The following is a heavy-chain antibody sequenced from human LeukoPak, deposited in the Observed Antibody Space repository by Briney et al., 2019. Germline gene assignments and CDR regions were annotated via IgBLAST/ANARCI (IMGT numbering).Heavy chain of an antibody. V-gene: IGHV3-74*01. Sequence: PGGSLRLSCAASGFTFSAYWMHWVRQVPGKGLLWVSRINGDGSTTNYAESVKGRFVISRDNAKNTVYLQMNSLRAEDTAVYYCARGHYYFYAMDVWGQGTTVTVSS. CDR2: INGDGSTT. CDR3: ARGHYYFYAMDV. CDR1: GFTFSAYW. J-gene: IGHJ6*02.